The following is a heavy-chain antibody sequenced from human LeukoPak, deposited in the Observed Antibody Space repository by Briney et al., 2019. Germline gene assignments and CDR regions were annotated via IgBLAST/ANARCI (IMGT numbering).Heavy chain of an antibody. J-gene: IGHJ6*02. CDR3: AKDWMSHTVTTFGYGMDV. CDR2: ISGSGGST. D-gene: IGHD4-17*01. CDR1: GFTFSSYA. V-gene: IGHV3-23*01. Sequence: PGGSLRLSCAASGFTFSSYAMSWVRQAPGKGLEWVSAISGSGGSTYYADSVKGRFTISRDNSKNTLYLQMNSLRAEDTAVYYCAKDWMSHTVTTFGYGMDVWGQGTTVTVSS.